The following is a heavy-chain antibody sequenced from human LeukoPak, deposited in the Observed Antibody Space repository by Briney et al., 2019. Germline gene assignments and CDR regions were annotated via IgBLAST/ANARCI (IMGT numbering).Heavy chain of an antibody. CDR3: AKENKDDYTYYFDS. CDR1: GFTFTNYA. J-gene: IGHJ4*02. Sequence: GGSLRLSCAASGFTFTNYAMSWVRQAPGKGLEWVSAIGGSGGSTYYADSVKGRFTISRDNSKNTLYLQMNSLRAEDTAVYYCAKENKDDYTYYFDSWGQGTLVTVSS. CDR2: IGGSGGST. V-gene: IGHV3-23*01. D-gene: IGHD5-24*01.